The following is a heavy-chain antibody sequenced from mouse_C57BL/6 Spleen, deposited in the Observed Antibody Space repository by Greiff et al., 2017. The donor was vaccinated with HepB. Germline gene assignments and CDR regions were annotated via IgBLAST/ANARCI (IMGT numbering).Heavy chain of an antibody. J-gene: IGHJ1*03. V-gene: IGHV1-39*01. D-gene: IGHD1-1*01. CDR3: ARLGYYGSSSYWYFDV. CDR1: GYSFTDYH. Sequence: EVQLQQSGPELVKPGASVKISCKASGYSFTDYHMNWVKQSNGTSLEWIGVITPNYGTTSYNQKFKGKATLTVDQSSSTASMQLNSLTSEDSAVYYCARLGYYGSSSYWYFDVWGTGTTVTVSS. CDR2: ITPNYGTT.